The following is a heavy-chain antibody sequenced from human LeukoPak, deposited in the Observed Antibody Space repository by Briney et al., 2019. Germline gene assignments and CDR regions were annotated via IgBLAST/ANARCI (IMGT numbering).Heavy chain of an antibody. CDR3: ARGRITMVRGGYYFDY. CDR2: IYHSGST. J-gene: IGHJ4*02. Sequence: PSETLSLTCAVSGGSISSGGYSWSWIRQPPGKGLEWIGYIYHSGSTYYNPSLKSRVTISVDRSKNQFSLKLSSVTAADTAVYYCARGRITMVRGGYYFDYWGQGTLVTVSS. V-gene: IGHV4-30-2*01. D-gene: IGHD3-10*01. CDR1: GGSISSGGYS.